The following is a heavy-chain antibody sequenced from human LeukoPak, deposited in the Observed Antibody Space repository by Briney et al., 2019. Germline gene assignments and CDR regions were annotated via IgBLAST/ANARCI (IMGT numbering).Heavy chain of an antibody. J-gene: IGHJ6*04. CDR2: IKEDGSDK. CDR3: AELGITMIGGV. V-gene: IGHV3-7*01. D-gene: IGHD3-10*02. Sequence: PGGSLRLSCAASGFTFSSYWMSWVRQAPGKGLEWVANIKEDGSDKNYVDSVKGRFTISRDNAKNSLYLQMNSLRAEDTAVYYCAELGITMIGGVWGKGTTVTISS. CDR1: GFTFSSYW.